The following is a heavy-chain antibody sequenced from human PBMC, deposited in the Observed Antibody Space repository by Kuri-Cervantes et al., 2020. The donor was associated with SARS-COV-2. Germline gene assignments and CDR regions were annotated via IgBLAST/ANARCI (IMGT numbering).Heavy chain of an antibody. CDR1: GGSFSGYY. V-gene: IGHV4-59*01. Sequence: GSLRLSCAVYGGSFSGYYWSWIRQPPGKGLEWIGYIYYSGSTNYNPSLKSRVTISVDTSKNQFSLKLSSVTAADTAVYYCARGGYGDYLSWGQGTLVTVSS. D-gene: IGHD4-17*01. CDR3: ARGGYGDYLS. J-gene: IGHJ5*02. CDR2: IYYSGST.